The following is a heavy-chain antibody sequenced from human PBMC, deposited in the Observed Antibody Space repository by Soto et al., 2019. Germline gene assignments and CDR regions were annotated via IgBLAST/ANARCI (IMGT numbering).Heavy chain of an antibody. V-gene: IGHV3-64*04. CDR2: ISTNGGTT. J-gene: IGHJ4*02. D-gene: IGHD6-19*01. CDR1: GFTFSSYA. CDR3: AREKYTTGYYYFDY. Sequence: PGGSLRLSCSASGFTFSSYAMHWVRQAPGKGLEYVSSISTNGGTTHYADSVKGRFTISRDNSKNTQYLQMNSLRAENTAVYYCAREKYTTGYYYFDYWGQGTLVTVSS.